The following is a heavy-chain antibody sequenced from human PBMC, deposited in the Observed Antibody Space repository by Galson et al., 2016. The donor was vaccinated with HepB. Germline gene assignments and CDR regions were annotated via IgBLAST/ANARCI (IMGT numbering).Heavy chain of an antibody. CDR2: IYYSGCT. V-gene: IGHV4-39*01. Sequence: ETLSLTCTVSGGSISSSSYYWGWIRQPPGKGLEWIGSIYYSGCTYYNPSLKSRVTISVDTSKNQFSLKLSSVTAADTAVYYCARHLKIQLWLRGNWFDPWGQGTLVTVSS. J-gene: IGHJ5*02. CDR1: GGSISSSSYY. CDR3: ARHLKIQLWLRGNWFDP. D-gene: IGHD5-18*01.